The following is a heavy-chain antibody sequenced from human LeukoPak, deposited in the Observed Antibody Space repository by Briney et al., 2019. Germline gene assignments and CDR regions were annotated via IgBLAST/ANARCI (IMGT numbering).Heavy chain of an antibody. V-gene: IGHV3-21*01. CDR3: AREKSWSNFDY. Sequence: GGSLRLSCAASGFTFSAAPMNWVRQAPGKGLEWVSFISSSSSCIYYADSVKGRFTISRDNAKNSLYLQMNSLRAEDTAVYYCAREKSWSNFDYWGQGTLVTVSS. D-gene: IGHD6-13*01. CDR1: GFTFSAAP. J-gene: IGHJ4*02. CDR2: ISSSSSCI.